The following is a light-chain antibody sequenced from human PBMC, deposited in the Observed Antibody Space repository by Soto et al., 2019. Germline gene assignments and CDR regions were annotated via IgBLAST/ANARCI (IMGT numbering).Light chain of an antibody. CDR3: MQALRPPLT. CDR1: HSLLHSNGYNY. CDR2: LGS. Sequence: DIVMTQSPLSLPVTPGEPASISCRSSHSLLHSNGYNYLDWYLQKPGQSPQLLIYLGSNRASGVPDRFSGSGSCTDFTLKISRVEAEDVGDYYCMQALRPPLTFGGGTKVEIK. J-gene: IGKJ4*01. V-gene: IGKV2-28*01.